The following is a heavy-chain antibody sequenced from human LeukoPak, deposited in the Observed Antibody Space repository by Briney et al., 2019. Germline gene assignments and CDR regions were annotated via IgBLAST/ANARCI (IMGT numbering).Heavy chain of an antibody. CDR3: ARVGSGYTVDY. V-gene: IGHV3-33*01. Sequence: GGSLRLSCAASGXTFXSXXXXXVXXAPXXXXXWXAVIXFDGSKTYYXESVKGRFTVSRDNSKNTLFLQMNSLRVEDTAVYXCARVGSGYTVDYWGQGTLVTVSS. CDR2: IXFDGSKT. D-gene: IGHD3-10*01. J-gene: IGHJ4*02. CDR1: GXTFXSXX.